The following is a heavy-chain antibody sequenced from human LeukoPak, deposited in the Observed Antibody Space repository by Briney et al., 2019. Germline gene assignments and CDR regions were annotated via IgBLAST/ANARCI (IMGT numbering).Heavy chain of an antibody. CDR1: GGSISSSSYY. CDR3: AREGISGYSYGGDYYYYYMDV. V-gene: IGHV4-39*07. D-gene: IGHD5-18*01. J-gene: IGHJ6*03. Sequence: PSETLSLTCTVSGGSISSSSYYWGWIRQPPGKGLEWTGSIYYSGSTNYNPSLKSRVTISVDTSKNQFSLKLSSVTAADTAVYYCAREGISGYSYGGDYYYYYMDVWGKGTTVTVSS. CDR2: IYYSGST.